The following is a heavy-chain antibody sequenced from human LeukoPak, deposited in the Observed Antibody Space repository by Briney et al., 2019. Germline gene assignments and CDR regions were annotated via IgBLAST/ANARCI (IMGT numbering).Heavy chain of an antibody. CDR2: IRYDGSNK. V-gene: IGHV3-30*02. CDR3: ASDLWFGELFVDY. CDR1: GFTFSSYG. D-gene: IGHD3-10*01. Sequence: GGSLRLSCAASGFTFSSYGMHWVRQAPGKGLEWVAFIRYDGSNKYYADSVKGRFTISRDNSKNTLYLQMNSLRAEDTAVYYCASDLWFGELFVDYWGQGTLVTVSS. J-gene: IGHJ4*02.